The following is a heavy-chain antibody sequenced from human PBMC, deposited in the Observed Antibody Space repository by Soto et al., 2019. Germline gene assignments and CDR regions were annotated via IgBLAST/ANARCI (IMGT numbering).Heavy chain of an antibody. Sequence: QVQLQESGPGLVKPSQTLSLTCTVSGGSISSGGYYWSWIRQHPGKGLEWIGYIYYSGSTYYNPSLKSRVYITVDTAKDQFPLKLNSGTAGDTAVYYCARAQRGVIGALLDYWGQGTLVTVSS. J-gene: IGHJ4*02. CDR1: GGSISSGGYY. V-gene: IGHV4-31*03. CDR3: ARAQRGVIGALLDY. CDR2: IYYSGST. D-gene: IGHD3-10*01.